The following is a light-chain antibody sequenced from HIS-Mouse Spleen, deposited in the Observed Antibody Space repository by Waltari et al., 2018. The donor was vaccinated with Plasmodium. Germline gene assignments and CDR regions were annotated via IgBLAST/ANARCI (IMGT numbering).Light chain of an antibody. V-gene: IGLV1-47*01. CDR2: RNN. CDR3: AAWDDSLSGPV. CDR1: SSTIGSNY. J-gene: IGLJ3*02. Sequence: QYVLTQPPSASGTPGQSVSITCSGSSSTIGSNYVYWYQQLPGTALKLLIYRNNQRPSGVPDRFSGSKSGTSASLAISGLRSEDEADYYCAAWDDSLSGPVFGGGTKLTVL.